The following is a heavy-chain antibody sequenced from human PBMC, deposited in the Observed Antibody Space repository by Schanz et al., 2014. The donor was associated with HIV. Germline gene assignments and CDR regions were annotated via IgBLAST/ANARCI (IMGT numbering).Heavy chain of an antibody. D-gene: IGHD2-21*02. Sequence: QVQLQQWGAGLLKPSETLSLTCAVYGGSFRAYDWTWIRQFPHMGLEWIGGVRHTGGTHYNPSLEGRVTMPLDTSKNQFPLKLTSVTAADTAVYFCARGDFGGNSVDYWGHGNLVTVSS. CDR2: VRHTGGT. V-gene: IGHV4-34*01. CDR3: ARGDFGGNSVDY. CDR1: GGSFRAYD. J-gene: IGHJ4*01.